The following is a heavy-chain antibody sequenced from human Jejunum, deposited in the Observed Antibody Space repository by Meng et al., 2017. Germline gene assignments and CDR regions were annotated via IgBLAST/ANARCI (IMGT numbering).Heavy chain of an antibody. CDR1: VFTFSSHW. CDR3: ASDRITD. Sequence: GQLVGSGGGLVQPGGSLRLSCAASVFTFSSHWMHWVRQAPGKGLVWLSRVSTDGTITNYADSVKGRFTISRDNAKDTVFLEMNSLRVEDTAVYYCASDRITDWGQGTLVTVSS. J-gene: IGHJ1*01. CDR2: VSTDGTIT. D-gene: IGHD3-16*01. V-gene: IGHV3-74*02.